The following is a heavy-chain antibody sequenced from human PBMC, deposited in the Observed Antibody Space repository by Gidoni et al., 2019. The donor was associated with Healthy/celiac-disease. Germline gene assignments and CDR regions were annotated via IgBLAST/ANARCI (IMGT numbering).Heavy chain of an antibody. D-gene: IGHD6-19*01. V-gene: IGHV3-30-3*01. CDR2: ISYDGSNK. CDR1: GLTFSSYA. Sequence: QVQLVESGGGVVQPGRSLRLSCAASGLTFSSYAMHWVRQAPGKGLDWVAVISYDGSNKYYADSVKGRFTISRDNSKNTLYLQTNSLRAEDTAVYYCARDNAGVSGWLVDYWGQGTLVTVSS. J-gene: IGHJ4*02. CDR3: ARDNAGVSGWLVDY.